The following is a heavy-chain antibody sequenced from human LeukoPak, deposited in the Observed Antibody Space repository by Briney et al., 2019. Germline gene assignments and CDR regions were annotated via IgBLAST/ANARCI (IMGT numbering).Heavy chain of an antibody. V-gene: IGHV1-69*13. CDR1: GGTFSSYA. CDR3: ARDPSMIRGENTPYFDY. J-gene: IGHJ4*02. Sequence: SVTVSCKASGGTFSSYAISWVRQAPGQGLEWMGGIIPIFGTANYAQKFQGRVTITADEPTSTAYMELNSLRSEDTAVYYCARDPSMIRGENTPYFDYWGQGTLVTVSS. D-gene: IGHD3-10*01. CDR2: IIPIFGTA.